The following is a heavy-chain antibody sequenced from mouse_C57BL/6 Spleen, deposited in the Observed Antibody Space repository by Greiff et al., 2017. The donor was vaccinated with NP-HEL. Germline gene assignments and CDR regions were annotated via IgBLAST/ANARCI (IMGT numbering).Heavy chain of an antibody. CDR3: AGRYYGSSYGWYFDV. CDR1: GYAFSSYW. Sequence: QVQLQQSGAELVKPGASVKISCKASGYAFSSYWMNWVKQRPGKGLEWIGQIYPGDGDTNYNGKFKGKATLTADKSSSTAYMQLSDLTSEDSAVYFCAGRYYGSSYGWYFDVWGTGTTVTVSS. J-gene: IGHJ1*03. V-gene: IGHV1-80*01. D-gene: IGHD1-1*01. CDR2: IYPGDGDT.